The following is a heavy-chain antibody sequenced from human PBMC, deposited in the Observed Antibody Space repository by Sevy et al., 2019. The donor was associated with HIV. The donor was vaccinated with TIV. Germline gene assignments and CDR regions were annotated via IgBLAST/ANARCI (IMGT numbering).Heavy chain of an antibody. CDR3: AKDGTFGRVRAFDI. J-gene: IGHJ3*02. V-gene: IGHV3-23*01. D-gene: IGHD3-16*01. CDR2: ISGSGGST. Sequence: LSLTCAASGFTFSSYAMSWVRQSPGKGLEWVSAISGSGGSTYYADSVKGRFTISRDNSKNTLYLQMNSLRAEDTAVYYCAKDGTFGRVRAFDIWGQGTMVTVSS. CDR1: GFTFSSYA.